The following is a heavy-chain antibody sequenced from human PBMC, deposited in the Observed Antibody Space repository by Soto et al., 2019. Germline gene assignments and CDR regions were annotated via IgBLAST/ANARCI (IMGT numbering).Heavy chain of an antibody. V-gene: IGHV1-2*02. CDR1: GDTFTDSS. CDR3: ARDMGGYDLYGPDT. J-gene: IGHJ5*02. Sequence: ASVKVSCKTSGDTFTDSSMHWVRQAPGQGLEWMGWINLNSGDTNYAEKFRGRVTMTRDTSIITAYMELTRLKSDDTAVYYCARDMGGYDLYGPDTWGQGTLVTVSS. CDR2: INLNSGDT. D-gene: IGHD5-12*01.